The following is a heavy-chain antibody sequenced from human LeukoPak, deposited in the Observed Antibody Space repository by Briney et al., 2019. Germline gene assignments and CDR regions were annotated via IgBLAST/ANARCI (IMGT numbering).Heavy chain of an antibody. CDR2: INHSGST. Sequence: ASETLSLTCAVYGGSFSGYYWSWIRQPPGKGLEWIGEINHSGSTNYSPSLKSRVTISVDTSKNQFSLKLSSVTAADTAVYYCARGSTMIPSSNCYFDYWGQGTLVTVSS. CDR1: GGSFSGYY. J-gene: IGHJ4*02. V-gene: IGHV4-34*01. D-gene: IGHD3-22*01. CDR3: ARGSTMIPSSNCYFDY.